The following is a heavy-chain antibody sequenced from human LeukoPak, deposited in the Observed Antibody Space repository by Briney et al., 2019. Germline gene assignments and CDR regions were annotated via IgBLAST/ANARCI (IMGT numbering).Heavy chain of an antibody. CDR1: GFTFSSYS. J-gene: IGHJ3*02. V-gene: IGHV3-48*01. CDR3: ARDEVGGGVAFDI. CDR2: ISSSSSTI. Sequence: GGSLRLSCAASGFTFSSYSMNWVRQAPGKWLEWVSYISSSSSTIYYADSVKGRFTISRDNAKNSLYLQMNSLRAEDTAVYYCARDEVGGGVAFDIWGQGTMVTVSS. D-gene: IGHD3-16*01.